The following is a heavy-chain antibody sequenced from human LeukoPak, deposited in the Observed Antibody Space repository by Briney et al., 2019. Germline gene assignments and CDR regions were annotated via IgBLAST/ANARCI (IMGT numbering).Heavy chain of an antibody. CDR1: GGSISSYY. D-gene: IGHD3-3*02. CDR3: ARLPTGIRDY. CDR2: IYYSGST. Sequence: SETLSLTCTVSGGSISSYYWSWIRQPPGKGLEWIGSIYYSGSTYYNPSLKSRVTISVDTSKNQFSLKLSSVTAADTAVYYCARLPTGIRDYWGQGTLVTVSS. V-gene: IGHV4-59*12. J-gene: IGHJ4*02.